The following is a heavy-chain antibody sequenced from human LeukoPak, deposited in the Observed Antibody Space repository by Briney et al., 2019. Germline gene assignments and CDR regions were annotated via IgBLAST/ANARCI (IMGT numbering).Heavy chain of an antibody. D-gene: IGHD3-22*01. V-gene: IGHV3-23*01. CDR3: AKDLRRYYYDSSGYFDY. CDR1: GFTVSSNY. CDR2: ISGSGGST. Sequence: GGSLRLSCAASGFTVSSNYMSWVRQAPGKGLEWVSAISGSGGSTYYADSVKGRFTISRDNSKNTLYLQMNSLRAEDTAVYYCAKDLRRYYYDSSGYFDYWGQGTLVTVSS. J-gene: IGHJ4*02.